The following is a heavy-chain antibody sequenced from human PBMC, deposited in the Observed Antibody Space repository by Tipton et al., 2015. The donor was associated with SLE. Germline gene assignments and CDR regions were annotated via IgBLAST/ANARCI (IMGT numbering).Heavy chain of an antibody. CDR3: ARGVAHYYDSGSFDV. D-gene: IGHD3-22*01. CDR2: INYSANT. J-gene: IGHJ3*01. V-gene: IGHV4-34*01. Sequence: LRLSCAVSGGSFSGYHWSWIRQTPGKGLEWIGEINYSANTNYNPSLKSRATISIDPSRNQLSLKLSSVTAADTAVYFCARGVAHYYDSGSFDVWGQGTLVTVSS. CDR1: GGSFSGYH.